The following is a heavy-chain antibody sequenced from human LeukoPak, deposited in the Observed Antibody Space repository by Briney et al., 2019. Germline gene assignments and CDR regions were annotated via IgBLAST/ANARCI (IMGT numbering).Heavy chain of an antibody. CDR3: ARDIAGRGYFDY. CDR1: GGSISSGGYY. D-gene: IGHD6-13*01. CDR2: IYYSGST. J-gene: IGHJ4*02. V-gene: IGHV4-31*03. Sequence: TLSLTCTVSGGSISSGGYYWSWIRQHPGKGLEWIGYIYYSGSTYYNPSLKSRVIISVDTSKNQFSLKLSSVTAADTAVYYCARDIAGRGYFDYWGQGTLVTVSS.